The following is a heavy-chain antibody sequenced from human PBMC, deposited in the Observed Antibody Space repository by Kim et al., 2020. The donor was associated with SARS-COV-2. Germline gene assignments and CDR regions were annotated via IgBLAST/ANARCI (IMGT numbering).Heavy chain of an antibody. J-gene: IGHJ6*02. CDR3: ARGGPIPYYYGMDV. D-gene: IGHD2-21*01. Sequence: AESVKGRFTISRDNAKNSLYLQMNSLRAEDTAVYYCARGGPIPYYYGMDVWGQGTTVTVSS. V-gene: IGHV3-21*01.